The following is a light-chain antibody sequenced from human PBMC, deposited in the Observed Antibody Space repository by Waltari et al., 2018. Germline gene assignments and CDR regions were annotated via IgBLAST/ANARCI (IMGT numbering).Light chain of an antibody. CDR1: QGIGNS. J-gene: IGKJ1*01. CDR2: AAS. V-gene: IGKV1-27*01. CDR3: QKYNSSPWT. Sequence: DIQMTQSPSSLSASVGDRVTITCRASQGIGNSLAWYQQKPGEVPNPLIYAASTLQSGVPSRFSGSGSGTDFTLTISSLQPEDVATYYCQKYNSSPWTFGQGTKVEIK.